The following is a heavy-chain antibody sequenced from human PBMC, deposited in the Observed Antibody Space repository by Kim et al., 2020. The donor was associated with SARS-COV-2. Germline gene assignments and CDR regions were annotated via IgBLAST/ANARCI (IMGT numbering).Heavy chain of an antibody. CDR2: INHSGST. CDR3: ARVRVIVVVPAAIGY. CDR1: GGSFSGYY. V-gene: IGHV4-34*01. D-gene: IGHD2-2*01. Sequence: SETLSLTCAVYGGSFSGYYWSWIRQPPGKGLEWIGEINHSGSTNYNPSLKSRVTISVDTSKNQFSLKLSSVTAADTAVYYCARVRVIVVVPAAIGYWGQGTLVTVSS. J-gene: IGHJ4*02.